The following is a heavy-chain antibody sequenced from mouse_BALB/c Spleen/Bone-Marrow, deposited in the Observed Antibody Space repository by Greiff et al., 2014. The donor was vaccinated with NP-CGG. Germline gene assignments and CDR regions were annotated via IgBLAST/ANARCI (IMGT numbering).Heavy chain of an antibody. V-gene: IGHV7-3*02. CDR1: GFTFTDYY. CDR3: AREIINDYHWYFDV. Sequence: EVKLQESGGGLVQPGGSLRLSCATSGFTFTDYYMSWVRQPPGKALEWLGFIGNKANGYTTEYSASVKGRFTISRDNSQSILYLQMNTLGAEDSATYYCAREIINDYHWYFDVWGAGTTVTVSS. CDR2: IGNKANGYTT. D-gene: IGHD2-4*01. J-gene: IGHJ1*01.